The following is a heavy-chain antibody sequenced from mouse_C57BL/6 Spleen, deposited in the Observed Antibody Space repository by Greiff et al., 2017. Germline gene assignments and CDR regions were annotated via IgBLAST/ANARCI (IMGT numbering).Heavy chain of an antibody. CDR3: ARDGSSYKDY. D-gene: IGHD1-1*01. J-gene: IGHJ2*01. CDR2: INPNNGGT. V-gene: IGHV1-26*01. Sequence: EVQLQQSGPELVKPGASVKISCKASGYTFTDYYMNWVKQSHGKSLEWIGDINPNNGGTSYNQKFKGKATLTVDKSSSTAYMELRSLTSEDSAVYYCARDGSSYKDYWGQGTTLTVSS. CDR1: GYTFTDYY.